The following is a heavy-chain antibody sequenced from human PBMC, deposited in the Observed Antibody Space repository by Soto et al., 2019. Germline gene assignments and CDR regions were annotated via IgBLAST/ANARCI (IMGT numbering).Heavy chain of an antibody. Sequence: QITLKESGPTLVNPTQTLTLTCTFSGFSLSTSGVGVGWIRQPPGKALEWLALIYWNDDKRYSPSLKSRLTITKDTSKNQVVLTMTNMDPVDTATYYCAREITIFGVVIIDYFDYWGQGTLVTVSS. J-gene: IGHJ4*02. CDR2: IYWNDDK. V-gene: IGHV2-5*01. CDR1: GFSLSTSGVG. D-gene: IGHD3-3*01. CDR3: AREITIFGVVIIDYFDY.